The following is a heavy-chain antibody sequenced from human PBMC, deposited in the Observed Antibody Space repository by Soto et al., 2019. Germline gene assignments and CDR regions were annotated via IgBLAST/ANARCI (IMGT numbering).Heavy chain of an antibody. CDR3: ARGRYCLTGRCFPNWFDS. V-gene: IGHV4-30-4*01. Sequence: QVHLLESGPGLVKPSQTLSLTCSVSGDSISTVDYFWAWIRQPPGQALEYIGYIYKSTTTYYNQSGESRVAIALDTSKSRFSLNVTSVTAADTAVYVCARGRYCLTGRCFPNWFDSWGQGTMVTVSS. CDR2: IYKSTTT. D-gene: IGHD2-15*01. J-gene: IGHJ5*01. CDR1: GDSISTVDYF.